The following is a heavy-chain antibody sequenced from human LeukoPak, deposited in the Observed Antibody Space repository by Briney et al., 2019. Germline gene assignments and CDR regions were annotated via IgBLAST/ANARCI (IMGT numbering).Heavy chain of an antibody. CDR1: GFTFSNYW. CDR2: IKQDGSEK. Sequence: GGSLRLSCAASGFTFSNYWMSWVRQAPGKGLEWVGNIKQDGSEKYYVDSVKGRFTISRDNARNSLYLQMNSLRAEDTAVYYCARIAMVRGLDYWGQGTLVTVSS. CDR3: ARIAMVRGLDY. V-gene: IGHV3-7*01. J-gene: IGHJ4*02. D-gene: IGHD3-10*01.